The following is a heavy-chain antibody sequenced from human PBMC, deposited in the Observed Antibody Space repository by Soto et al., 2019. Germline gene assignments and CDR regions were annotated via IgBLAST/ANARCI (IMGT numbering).Heavy chain of an antibody. CDR1: GASISYGGFS. Sequence: QLQLQESGSGLVKTSETLSLTCTVSGASISYGGFSWSWIRQSPGKGLEWIGYISHLESTYFHPSFKSRLTMSIYMTRNQFSLKLSSVTAEDMAVYYCARGGGYDSFDYWGQGVLVTGSS. J-gene: IGHJ4*02. CDR2: ISHLEST. V-gene: IGHV4-30-2*06. D-gene: IGHD5-12*01. CDR3: ARGGGYDSFDY.